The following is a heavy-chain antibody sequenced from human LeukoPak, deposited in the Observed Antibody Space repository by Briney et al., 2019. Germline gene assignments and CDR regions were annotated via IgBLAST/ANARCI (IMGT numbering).Heavy chain of an antibody. CDR3: AKDSSSSVEIGY. CDR1: GFTVSSYA. CDR2: ISGSGGST. J-gene: IGHJ4*02. V-gene: IGHV3-23*01. D-gene: IGHD6-13*01. Sequence: PSGTLRLTCAASGFTVSSYAMNWVRQAPGKGLERVSAISGSGGSTYYADSVKGRFTISRDNSKNTLYLQMNSLRAEDTAVYYCAKDSSSSVEIGYWGQGTLVTVSS.